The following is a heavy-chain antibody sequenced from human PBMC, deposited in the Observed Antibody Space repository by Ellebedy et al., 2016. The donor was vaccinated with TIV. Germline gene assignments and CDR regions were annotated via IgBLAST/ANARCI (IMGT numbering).Heavy chain of an antibody. J-gene: IGHJ2*01. Sequence: GSLRLSCTVSGGSISGSSYYWGWIRQPPGKGLEWIGNIFDTGSTYYNPSLKSRVILSVDTSKNQFSLKLSSVTAADTAVYYCARSLMIFSFDKCYFDLWGRGTLVTVSS. CDR2: IFDTGST. CDR1: GGSISGSSYY. V-gene: IGHV4-39*01. CDR3: ARSLMIFSFDKCYFDL. D-gene: IGHD3/OR15-3a*01.